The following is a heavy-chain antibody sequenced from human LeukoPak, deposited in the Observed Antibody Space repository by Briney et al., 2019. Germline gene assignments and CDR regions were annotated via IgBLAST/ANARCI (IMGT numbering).Heavy chain of an antibody. V-gene: IGHV3-48*01. J-gene: IGHJ6*03. D-gene: IGHD6-13*01. CDR3: ARAHIAAAGKYYYMDV. Sequence: HPGGSLRLSCAASGFTFSSYSMNWVRQAPGKGLEWVSYISSSSSTIYYADSVKGRFTISRDNAKNSLYLQMNSLRAEDTAVYYCARAHIAAAGKYYYMDVWGKGTTFTVSS. CDR2: ISSSSSTI. CDR1: GFTFSSYS.